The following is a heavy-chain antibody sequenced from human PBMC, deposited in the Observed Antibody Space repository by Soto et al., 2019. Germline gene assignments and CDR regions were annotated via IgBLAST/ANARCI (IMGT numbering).Heavy chain of an antibody. J-gene: IGHJ4*02. V-gene: IGHV1-69*02. CDR2: IIPSLGIA. CDR1: GGTFSSYT. Sequence: QVQLVQSGAEVKKPGSSVKVSCKASGGTFSSYTISWVRQAPGQGLEWMGRIIPSLGIANYAQKFQGRVTITADKSTNTADMELSSLRSEDTAVYYCATARIAVAGGTDYWGQGTLVTVSS. CDR3: ATARIAVAGGTDY. D-gene: IGHD6-19*01.